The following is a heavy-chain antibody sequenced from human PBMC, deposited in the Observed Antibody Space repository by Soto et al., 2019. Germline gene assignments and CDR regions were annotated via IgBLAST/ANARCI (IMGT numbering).Heavy chain of an antibody. CDR1: GFTFSRYA. V-gene: IGHV3-23*01. J-gene: IGHJ4*02. CDR2: ISADIDAT. Sequence: PGGSLRLSCAASGFTFSRYAMSWVRQAPGKGLEWVSSISADIDATNYADSVKGRFTISRDNAKNTLYLQMNSLRVEDTAVYFCAREKKEKATDYWGQGALVTVSS. CDR3: AREKKEKATDY.